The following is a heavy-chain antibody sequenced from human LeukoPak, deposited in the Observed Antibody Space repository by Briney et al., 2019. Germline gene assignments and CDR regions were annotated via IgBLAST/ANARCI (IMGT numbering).Heavy chain of an antibody. Sequence: ASVKVSCKASGYTFTSYDINWVRQATGQGLEWMGWMNPNSGNTGYAQKFQGRVTITRNTSISTAYMELSSLRSDDTAVYYCARDAGDGYVPLDYWGQGTLVTVSS. V-gene: IGHV1-8*03. D-gene: IGHD5-24*01. CDR3: ARDAGDGYVPLDY. CDR1: GYTFTSYD. J-gene: IGHJ4*02. CDR2: MNPNSGNT.